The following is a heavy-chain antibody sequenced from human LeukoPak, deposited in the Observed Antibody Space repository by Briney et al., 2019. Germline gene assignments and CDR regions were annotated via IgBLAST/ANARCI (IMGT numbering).Heavy chain of an antibody. Sequence: PGGSLRLSCAASGFTFSSYAMHWVRQAPGKGLEWVAVISYDGSNKYYADSVKGRFTISRDNSKNTLYLQMNSLRAEDTAVYYCAGDTTAMVEYYFDYWGQGTLVTVSS. V-gene: IGHV3-30*04. J-gene: IGHJ4*02. CDR3: AGDTTAMVEYYFDY. CDR1: GFTFSSYA. D-gene: IGHD5-18*01. CDR2: ISYDGSNK.